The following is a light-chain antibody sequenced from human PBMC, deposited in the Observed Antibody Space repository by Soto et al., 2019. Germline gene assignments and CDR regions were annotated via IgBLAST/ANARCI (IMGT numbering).Light chain of an antibody. J-gene: IGKJ1*01. Sequence: DIQMTQSPSTLSASVGDRVTITCRASQSISSWLAWYQQKPGKAPKLLIYDASSLESGVPSRFSGSGSGTEFTITISSLQPDDFETYYCQQYNSYWTFGQGTQVEIK. CDR3: QQYNSYWT. V-gene: IGKV1-5*01. CDR2: DAS. CDR1: QSISSW.